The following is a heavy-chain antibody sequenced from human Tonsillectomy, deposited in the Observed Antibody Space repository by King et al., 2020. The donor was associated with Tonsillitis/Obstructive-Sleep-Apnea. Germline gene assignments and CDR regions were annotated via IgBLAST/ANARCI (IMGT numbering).Heavy chain of an antibody. D-gene: IGHD6-19*01. Sequence: VQLQESGPGLVKPSETLSLTCTVSGGSISSYYWSWIRQPPGKGLEWIGYIYYSGSTNYNPSLKSRVTISVDTSKNQFSLKLSSVTAADTAVYYCARARQWLVMLFYYWGQGTLVTVSS. CDR3: ARARQWLVMLFYY. V-gene: IGHV4-59*01. J-gene: IGHJ4*02. CDR1: GGSISSYY. CDR2: IYYSGST.